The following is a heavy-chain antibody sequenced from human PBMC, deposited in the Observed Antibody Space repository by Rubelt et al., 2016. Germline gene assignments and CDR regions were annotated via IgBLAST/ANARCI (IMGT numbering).Heavy chain of an antibody. J-gene: IGHJ4*02. CDR3: ARDHNWGVDY. D-gene: IGHD3-16*01. CDR2: ISGSGGST. V-gene: IGHV3-11*04. Sequence: WVSSISGSGGSTYYADSVRGRFTISRDTAENSLYLQMNSLRAEDTAVYFCARDHNWGVDYWGQGILVTVSS.